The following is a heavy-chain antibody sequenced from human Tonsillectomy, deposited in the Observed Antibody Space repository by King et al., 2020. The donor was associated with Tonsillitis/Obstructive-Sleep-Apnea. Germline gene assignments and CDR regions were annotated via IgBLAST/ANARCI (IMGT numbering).Heavy chain of an antibody. V-gene: IGHV5-51*01. CDR3: ARRYDFWSGYYPFDY. J-gene: IGHJ4*02. Sequence: VQLVESGAEVKKPGESLKISCKGSGYSFTSYSIGWVRQIPGKGLEWMGVIYPGDSGTRYSPSFQGQVTISADKSIRPAYLQWSSLKASDTAMYYCARRYDFWSGYYPFDYWGQGTLVTVSS. CDR1: GYSFTSYS. D-gene: IGHD3-3*01. CDR2: IYPGDSGT.